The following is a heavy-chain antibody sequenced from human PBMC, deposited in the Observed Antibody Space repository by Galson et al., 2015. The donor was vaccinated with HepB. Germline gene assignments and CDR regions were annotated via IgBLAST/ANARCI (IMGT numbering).Heavy chain of an antibody. CDR2: ISGSGGST. D-gene: IGHD5-18*01. V-gene: IGHV3-23*01. CDR1: GFTFSSYA. Sequence: SLRLSCAASGFTFSSYAMSWVRQAPGKGLEWVSAISGSGGSTYYADSVKGRFTISRDNSKNTLYLQMNSLRAEDTAVYYCAKGWGYSYGRGNWFDPWGQGTLVTVSS. J-gene: IGHJ5*02. CDR3: AKGWGYSYGRGNWFDP.